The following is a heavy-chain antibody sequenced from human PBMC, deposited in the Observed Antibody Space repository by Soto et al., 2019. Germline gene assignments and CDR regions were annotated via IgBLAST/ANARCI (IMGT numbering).Heavy chain of an antibody. J-gene: IGHJ5*02. CDR3: AAHPGYSSGWYAH. D-gene: IGHD6-19*01. V-gene: IGHV3-21*01. Sequence: EVQLVESGGGHVKPGGSLTLSCAASGLIFVSFSMTWVRQAPGKGLEWVATISPSGSYIYYAESMKGRFTISRDNAKNSVYLEMSSLRDEDTAVFYCAAHPGYSSGWYAHWGQGNVVTVSS. CDR1: GLIFVSFS. CDR2: ISPSGSYI.